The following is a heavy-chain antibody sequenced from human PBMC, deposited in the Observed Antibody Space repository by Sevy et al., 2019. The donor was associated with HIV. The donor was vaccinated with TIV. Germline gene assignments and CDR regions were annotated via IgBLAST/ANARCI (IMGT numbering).Heavy chain of an antibody. CDR1: GFTFSSYA. Sequence: GGSLRLSCAASGFTFSSYAMHWVRQAPGKGLEWVAVISYDGSNKYYADSVKGRFTISRDNPKNTLYLQMNSLRAEDTAVYYCARDYYDSSGYHFDYWGQGTLVTVSS. D-gene: IGHD3-22*01. CDR2: ISYDGSNK. CDR3: ARDYYDSSGYHFDY. J-gene: IGHJ4*02. V-gene: IGHV3-30-3*01.